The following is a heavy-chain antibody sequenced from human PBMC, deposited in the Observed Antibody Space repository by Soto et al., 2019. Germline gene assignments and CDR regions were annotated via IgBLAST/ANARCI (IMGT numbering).Heavy chain of an antibody. D-gene: IGHD2-21*02. J-gene: IGHJ4*02. CDR2: INAGNGNT. CDR3: ARSIVVVTALDY. CDR1: GYTFTSYA. Sequence: ASVKVSCKASGYTFTSYAMHWVRQAPGQRLEWMGWINAGNGNTKYSQKFQGRVTITRDTSASTAYMELSSLRSEDTAVYYCARSIVVVTALDYWGQGNLVTVSS. V-gene: IGHV1-3*01.